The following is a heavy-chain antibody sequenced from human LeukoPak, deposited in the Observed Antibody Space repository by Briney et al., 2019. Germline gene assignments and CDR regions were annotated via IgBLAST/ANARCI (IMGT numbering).Heavy chain of an antibody. D-gene: IGHD4-23*01. CDR1: GGSSRSGDYF. V-gene: IGHV4-30-4*01. J-gene: IGHJ4*02. CDR2: IHYSGNT. Sequence: PSETLSLTCAVSGGSSRSGDYFWSWIRQPPGKGLEWIGHIHYSGNTYYNPSLKSRVSISVDTSKNQFSLKLSSVTAADTAVYYCAREINDYGGKKAFDYWGQGTLVTVSS. CDR3: AREINDYGGKKAFDY.